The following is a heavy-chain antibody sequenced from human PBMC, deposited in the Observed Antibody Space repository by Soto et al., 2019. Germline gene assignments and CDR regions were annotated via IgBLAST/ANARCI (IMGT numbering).Heavy chain of an antibody. CDR2: ISAYNGNT. Sequence: ASVKVSCKASGYTFTSYGISWVRQAPGQGLEWMGWISAYNGNTNYAQKLQGRVTMTTDTSTSTAYMELRSLRSDDTAVNYCARGRPSFNRVVPAANSAYYGMDVWGQGTTVTVSS. J-gene: IGHJ6*02. V-gene: IGHV1-18*01. CDR1: GYTFTSYG. D-gene: IGHD2-2*01. CDR3: ARGRPSFNRVVPAANSAYYGMDV.